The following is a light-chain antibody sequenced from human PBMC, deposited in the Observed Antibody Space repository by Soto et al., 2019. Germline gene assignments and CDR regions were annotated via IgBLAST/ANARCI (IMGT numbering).Light chain of an antibody. Sequence: EIVLTQSPATLSLSPGERATLSCRASQSVSSYLAWYQQKPGQAPRLLIYDASNRATGIPARFSGSGSGTDFTLTISSLQPEDFATFYCQQLNSFPITFGQGTRLETK. CDR1: QSVSSY. CDR2: DAS. V-gene: IGKV3-11*01. J-gene: IGKJ5*01. CDR3: QQLNSFPIT.